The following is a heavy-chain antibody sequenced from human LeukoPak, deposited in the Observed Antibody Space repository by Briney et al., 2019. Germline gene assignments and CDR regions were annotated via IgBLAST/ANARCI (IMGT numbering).Heavy chain of an antibody. D-gene: IGHD2-2*01. CDR3: ARDGISLVVVPAATLGWFDP. CDR1: GFTFSSYS. CDR2: ISSSSSTI. Sequence: GGSLRLSCAASGFTFSSYSMNWVRQAPGKGLEWVSYISSSSSTIYYADSVKGRFTISRDNAKNSLYLQMNSLRVEDTAVYYCARDGISLVVVPAATLGWFDPWGQGTLVTVSS. V-gene: IGHV3-48*04. J-gene: IGHJ5*02.